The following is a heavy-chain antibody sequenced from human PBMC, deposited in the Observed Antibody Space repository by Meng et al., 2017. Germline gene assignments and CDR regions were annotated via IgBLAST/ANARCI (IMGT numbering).Heavy chain of an antibody. CDR1: GFIFSNYE. J-gene: IGHJ4*02. CDR2: ITKDGSRK. Sequence: QVAVVGAGGDVVPPGRSLTLSCAASGFIFSNYEMHWVRQAPGKGLEWVACITKDGSRKYYLGSVRGRFTISRDNSKNTLYLEMNSLRSEDTALYYCARDFDYWGQGTLVTVSS. CDR3: ARDFDY. V-gene: IGHV3-30*16.